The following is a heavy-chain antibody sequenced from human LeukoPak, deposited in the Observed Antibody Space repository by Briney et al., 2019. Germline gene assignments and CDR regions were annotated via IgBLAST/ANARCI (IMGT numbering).Heavy chain of an antibody. J-gene: IGHJ5*02. D-gene: IGHD6-6*01. CDR1: GYTFTGYY. CDR2: INPNSGGT. CDR3: ARDRGSSSSLGWFDP. V-gene: IGHV1-2*06. Sequence: ASVKVSCKASGYTFTGYYMHLVRQAPGQGLEWMGRINPNSGGTNYAQKFQGRVTMTRDTSISTAYMELSRLRSDDTAVYYCARDRGSSSSLGWFDPWGQGTLVTVSS.